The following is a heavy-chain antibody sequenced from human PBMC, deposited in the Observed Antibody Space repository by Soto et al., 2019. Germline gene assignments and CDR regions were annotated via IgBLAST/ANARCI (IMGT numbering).Heavy chain of an antibody. J-gene: IGHJ4*01. CDR1: GFSLSTSKLG. CDR2: IYWDDDK. D-gene: IGHD2-15*01. V-gene: IGHV2-5*02. Sequence: SGPTLVNPTQTLTLTCTFSGFSLSTSKLGVGWIRQPPGKALEWLALIYWDDDKRYSPFLKSRLTITKDTSKNQVVLRMTNMDHLDTATYYCARSEYSVFDFWGQGTLVTVS. CDR3: ARSEYSVFDF.